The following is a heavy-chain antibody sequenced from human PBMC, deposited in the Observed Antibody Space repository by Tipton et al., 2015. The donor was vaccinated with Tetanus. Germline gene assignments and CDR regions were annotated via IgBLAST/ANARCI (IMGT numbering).Heavy chain of an antibody. CDR3: ARDQARGARGWNYFDY. Sequence: GLVEPSQTLSLTCTVSGGSISSGGYYWGWIRQHPGKGLEWIGDIYYSGSTYYNPSLKSRVTISVDTSKYQFSLKLNSVTAADTAVYYCARDQARGARGWNYFDYWGQGTLVTVSS. V-gene: IGHV4-31*03. J-gene: IGHJ4*02. D-gene: IGHD1-26*01. CDR2: IYYSGST. CDR1: GGSISSGGYY.